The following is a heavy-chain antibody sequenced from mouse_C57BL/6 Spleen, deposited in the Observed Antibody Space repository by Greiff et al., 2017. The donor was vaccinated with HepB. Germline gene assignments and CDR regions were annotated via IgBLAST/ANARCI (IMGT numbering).Heavy chain of an antibody. CDR1: GFTFTDYY. J-gene: IGHJ3*01. V-gene: IGHV7-3*01. CDR2: IRNKANGYTT. Sequence: EVQRVESGGGLVQPGGSLSLSCAASGFTFTDYYMSWVRQPPGKALEWLGFIRNKANGYTTEYSASVKGRFTISRDNSQSILYLQMNALRAEDSATYYCARSYYSSSCFAYWGQGTLVTVSA. D-gene: IGHD2-5*01. CDR3: ARSYYSSSCFAY.